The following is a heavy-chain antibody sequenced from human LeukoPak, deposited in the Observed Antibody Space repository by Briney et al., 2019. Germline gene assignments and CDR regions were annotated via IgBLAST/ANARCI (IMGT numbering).Heavy chain of an antibody. V-gene: IGHV4-34*01. Sequence: SETLSLTCAVYGGSFSGYYWSWIRQPPGKGQEWIGEINHSGSTNYNPSLKSRVTISVDTSKNQFSLKLNSVTAADTAVYYCARERSGYDPYHFDYWGQGTLVTVSS. D-gene: IGHD5-12*01. CDR3: ARERSGYDPYHFDY. CDR1: GGSFSGYY. CDR2: INHSGST. J-gene: IGHJ4*02.